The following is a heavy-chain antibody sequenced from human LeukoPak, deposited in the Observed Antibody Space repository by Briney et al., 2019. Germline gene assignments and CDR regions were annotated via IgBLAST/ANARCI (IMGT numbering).Heavy chain of an antibody. J-gene: IGHJ4*02. CDR1: GFTFSNYN. D-gene: IGHD5-24*01. Sequence: GGSLRLSCAASGFTFSNYNMNWVRRAPGKGLEWASSISSSSSYIYYADSVKGRFTISRDNAKNSLYLQMNSLRAEDTAVYYCARVNGYHFDYWGQGTLVTVSS. CDR2: ISSSSSYI. V-gene: IGHV3-21*01. CDR3: ARVNGYHFDY.